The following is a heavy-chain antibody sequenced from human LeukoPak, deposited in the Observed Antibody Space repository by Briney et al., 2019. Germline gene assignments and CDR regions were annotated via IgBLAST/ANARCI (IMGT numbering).Heavy chain of an antibody. Sequence: LRLSCAASGFTFSNYAMSWVRQAPGKGLEWIGYIYHSGSTYYNPSLKSRVTISVDRSKNQFSLKLSSVTAADTAVYYCARDSTRGGVDYWGQGTLVTVSS. D-gene: IGHD3-16*01. CDR3: ARDSTRGGVDY. V-gene: IGHV4-30-2*01. CDR1: GFTFSNYA. J-gene: IGHJ4*02. CDR2: IYHSGST.